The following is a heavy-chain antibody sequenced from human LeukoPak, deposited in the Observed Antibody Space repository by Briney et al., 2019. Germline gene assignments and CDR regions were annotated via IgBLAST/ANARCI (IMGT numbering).Heavy chain of an antibody. Sequence: GGSLRLSCAASGFTFNSYSMHWIRQAPGKGLEWVALISYDGSNKDYANSVKGRFTISRDNSKNSLYVQINSLRAEDTAVYYCAKRIQANYFDYWGQGTLVTVSS. V-gene: IGHV3-30*04. J-gene: IGHJ4*02. CDR2: ISYDGSNK. CDR1: GFTFNSYS. D-gene: IGHD5-18*01. CDR3: AKRIQANYFDY.